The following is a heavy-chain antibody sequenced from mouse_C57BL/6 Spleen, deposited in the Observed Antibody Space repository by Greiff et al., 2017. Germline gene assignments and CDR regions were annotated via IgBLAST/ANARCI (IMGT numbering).Heavy chain of an antibody. V-gene: IGHV5-17*01. CDR1: GFTFSDYG. CDR3: ARSYYDYDPYYFDY. Sequence: EVMLVESGGGLVKPGGSLKLSCAASGFTFSDYGMHWVRQAPEKGLEWVAYISSGSSTIYYADTVKGRFTISRDNDKNTLFLQMTSLRSEDTAMYYCARSYYDYDPYYFDYWGQGTTLTVSS. CDR2: ISSGSSTI. J-gene: IGHJ2*01. D-gene: IGHD2-4*01.